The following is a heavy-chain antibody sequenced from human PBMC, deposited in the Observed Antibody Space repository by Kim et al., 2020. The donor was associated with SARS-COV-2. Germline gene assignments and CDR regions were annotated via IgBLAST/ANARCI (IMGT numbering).Heavy chain of an antibody. CDR3: ARDLLYYGSGRHMGW. V-gene: IGHV1-3*01. CDR1: GYTFTSYA. D-gene: IGHD3-10*01. Sequence: ASVKVSCKASGYTFTSYAMHWVRQAPGQRLEWMGWINAGNGNTKYSQKFQGRVTITRDTSASTAYMELSSLRSEDTAVYYCARDLLYYGSGRHMGWWGQGTLVTVSS. J-gene: IGHJ4*02. CDR2: INAGNGNT.